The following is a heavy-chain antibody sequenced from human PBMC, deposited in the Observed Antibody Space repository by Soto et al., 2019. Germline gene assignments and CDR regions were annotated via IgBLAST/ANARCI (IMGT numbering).Heavy chain of an antibody. CDR2: ISAYNGNT. CDR1: GYTFTSYG. J-gene: IGHJ5*02. Sequence: QVQLVQSGAEVKKPGASVKVSCKASGYTFTSYGISWVRQAPGQGLEWMGWISAYNGNTNYAQKIQGRVTMTTDTSTSTAYMELRSLRSDDTAVYYCARDRRRGQQLVRDWFDPWGQGTLVTVSS. V-gene: IGHV1-18*01. D-gene: IGHD6-13*01. CDR3: ARDRRRGQQLVRDWFDP.